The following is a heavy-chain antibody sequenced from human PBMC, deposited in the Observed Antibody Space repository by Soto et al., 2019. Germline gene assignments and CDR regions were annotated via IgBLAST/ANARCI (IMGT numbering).Heavy chain of an antibody. V-gene: IGHV3-9*01. Sequence: GGSLRLSCAASGFTFDDYAMHWVRQAPGKGLEWVSGISWNSGSIGYADSVKGRFTISRDNAKNSLYLQMNSLRAEDTALYYCAKVHGRGDYGSGSYSIYDAFDIWGQGTMVTVSS. J-gene: IGHJ3*02. CDR2: ISWNSGSI. CDR1: GFTFDDYA. CDR3: AKVHGRGDYGSGSYSIYDAFDI. D-gene: IGHD3-10*01.